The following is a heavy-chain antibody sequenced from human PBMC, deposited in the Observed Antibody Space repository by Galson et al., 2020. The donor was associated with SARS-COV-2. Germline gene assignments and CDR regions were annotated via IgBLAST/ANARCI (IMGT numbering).Heavy chain of an antibody. V-gene: IGHV3-33*01. CDR2: IWYDGSNK. CDR3: ARDAGYYDILRGGMDV. J-gene: IGHJ6*02. CDR1: GFTSSSYG. D-gene: IGHD3-9*01. Sequence: GGSLRLSCAASGFTSSSYGMHWVRQAPGKGLEWVAVIWYDGSNKYYADSVKGRFTISRDNSKNTLYLQMNSLRAEDTAVYYCARDAGYYDILRGGMDVWGQGTTVTVSS.